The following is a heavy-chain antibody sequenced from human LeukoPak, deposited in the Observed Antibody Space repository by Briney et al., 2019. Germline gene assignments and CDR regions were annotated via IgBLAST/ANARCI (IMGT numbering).Heavy chain of an antibody. V-gene: IGHV1-18*01. Sequence: ASVKVSCKASGHTFTSYGISWVRQAPGQGLEWMGWISAYNGNTNYAQKLQGRVTMTTDTSTSTAYMELRSLRSDDTAVYYCARVGSSGWYSVYYFDYWGQGTLVTVSS. CDR2: ISAYNGNT. J-gene: IGHJ4*02. CDR1: GHTFTSYG. D-gene: IGHD6-19*01. CDR3: ARVGSSGWYSVYYFDY.